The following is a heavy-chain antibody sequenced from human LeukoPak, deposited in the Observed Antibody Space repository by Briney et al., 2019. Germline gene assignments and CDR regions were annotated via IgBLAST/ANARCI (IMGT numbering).Heavy chain of an antibody. Sequence: ASVKVSCKASVYTFTGYYMHWVRQAPGQGLEWMGWINPNSGGTNYAQKFQGRVTMTRDTSISTAYMELSRLRSDDTAVYYCARGGSLYSSGWTSYYYYYMDVWGKGTTVTVSS. J-gene: IGHJ6*03. CDR2: INPNSGGT. V-gene: IGHV1-2*02. CDR3: ARGGSLYSSGWTSYYYYYMDV. CDR1: VYTFTGYY. D-gene: IGHD6-19*01.